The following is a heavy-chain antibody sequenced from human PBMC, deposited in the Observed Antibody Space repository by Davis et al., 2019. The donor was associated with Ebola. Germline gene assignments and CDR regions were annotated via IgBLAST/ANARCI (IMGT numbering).Heavy chain of an antibody. CDR3: ARGGYYDVSTYFRGWFDP. D-gene: IGHD3-22*01. J-gene: IGHJ5*02. CDR1: GFMFSSYW. Sequence: GESLKISCAASGFMFSSYWMSWVRQAPGKGLEWVANIKQDGGDKYYVDSVKGRFTISRDNAKNTLYLQMNSLRAEDTAVYYCARGGYYDVSTYFRGWFDPWGQGTLVTVSS. CDR2: IKQDGGDK. V-gene: IGHV3-7*03.